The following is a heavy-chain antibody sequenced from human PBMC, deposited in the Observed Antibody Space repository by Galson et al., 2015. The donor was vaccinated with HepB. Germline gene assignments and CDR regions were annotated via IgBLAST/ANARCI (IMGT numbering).Heavy chain of an antibody. J-gene: IGHJ6*02. D-gene: IGHD2-2*01. CDR2: IKGDGSDK. CDR3: ARSGYCSGTSCYPNYYCGMDV. V-gene: IGHV3-7*03. Sequence: SLRLSCAASGFTFSSYWMTWVRQAPGKGLEWVANIKGDGSDKYYVDSVKGRFTISRDNAKNSLYLQMNSLRAEDTAVYYCARSGYCSGTSCYPNYYCGMDVWGQGTTVTASS. CDR1: GFTFSSYW.